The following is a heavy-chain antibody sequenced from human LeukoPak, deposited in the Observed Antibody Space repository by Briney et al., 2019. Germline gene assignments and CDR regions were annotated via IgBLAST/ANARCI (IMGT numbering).Heavy chain of an antibody. CDR2: IYSGGST. J-gene: IGHJ4*02. V-gene: IGHV3-53*01. D-gene: IGHD6-19*01. CDR1: AFTVSSNY. CDR3: ASGYSSGSTDY. Sequence: PGGSLRLSCAASAFTVSSNYMSWVRQAPGKGLEWVSVIYSGGSTYYADSVKGRFTISRDNSKNTLYLQMNSLRAEDTAVYYCASGYSSGSTDYWGQGTLVTVSS.